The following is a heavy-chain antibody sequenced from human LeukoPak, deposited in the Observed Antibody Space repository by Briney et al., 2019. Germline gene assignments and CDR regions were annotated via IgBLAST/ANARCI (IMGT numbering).Heavy chain of an antibody. CDR3: ARVNAVGGSYYGGYYFDY. Sequence: SETLSLTCTVSGGTISSNNYYWGWVRQPPGKGLEWIATISYSGRTYYNPSLTSQVTISIDTSKDQFSLKLSSVTAADTAVYYCARVNAVGGSYYGGYYFDYWGQGTLVTVSS. CDR2: ISYSGRT. J-gene: IGHJ4*02. V-gene: IGHV4-39*07. CDR1: GGTISSNNYY. D-gene: IGHD1-26*01.